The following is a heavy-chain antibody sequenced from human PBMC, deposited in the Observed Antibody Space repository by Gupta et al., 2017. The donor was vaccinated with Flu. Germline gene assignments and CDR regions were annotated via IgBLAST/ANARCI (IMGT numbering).Heavy chain of an antibody. CDR1: GYTFTGYY. Sequence: QVQLVQSGAEVKKPGASVKVSCKASGYTFTGYYMHWVRQAPGQGLEWMGWINPNSGGTNYAQKFQGRVTMTRDTSISTAYMELSRLRSDDTAVYYCARDHFLDIVATIEDLGSKYNWFDPWGQGTLVTVSS. J-gene: IGHJ5*02. CDR3: ARDHFLDIVATIEDLGSKYNWFDP. D-gene: IGHD5-12*01. V-gene: IGHV1-2*02. CDR2: INPNSGGT.